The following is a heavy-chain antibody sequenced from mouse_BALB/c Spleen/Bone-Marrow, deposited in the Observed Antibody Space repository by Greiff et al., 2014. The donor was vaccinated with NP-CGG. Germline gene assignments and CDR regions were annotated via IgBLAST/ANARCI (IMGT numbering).Heavy chain of an antibody. CDR2: IWSDGST. CDR1: GFSLTSYG. D-gene: IGHD2-3*01. V-gene: IGHV2-6-1*01. J-gene: IGHJ3*01. Sequence: VQLQQSGPGLVAPSQSLSITCTISGFSLTSYGVHWVRQPPGKGLEWLVVIWSDGSTNYNSALKSRLSISKDNSKSQVFLKMNSLQTDDTAMYYCARHDNDGYYLAYWGQGTLVTVSA. CDR3: ARHDNDGYYLAY.